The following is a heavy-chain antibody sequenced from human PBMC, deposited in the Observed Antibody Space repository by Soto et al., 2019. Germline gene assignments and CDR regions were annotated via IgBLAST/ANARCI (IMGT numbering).Heavy chain of an antibody. CDR2: IYYSGST. CDR1: GGSISSYY. V-gene: IGHV4-59*08. Sequence: SETLSLTCTVSGGSISSYYWSWIRQPPGKGLEWIGYIYYSGSTNYNPSLKSRVTISVDTSKNEFSLKLSSVTAADTAVYYCARRWGYTFDYWGQGTLVTVSS. J-gene: IGHJ4*02. D-gene: IGHD5-12*01. CDR3: ARRWGYTFDY.